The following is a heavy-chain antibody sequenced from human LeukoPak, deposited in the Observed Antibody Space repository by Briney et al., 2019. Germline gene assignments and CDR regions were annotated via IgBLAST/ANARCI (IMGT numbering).Heavy chain of an antibody. CDR3: ARDYYGSGSWYY. D-gene: IGHD3-10*01. V-gene: IGHV3-7*01. CDR1: GFTFSGYW. J-gene: IGHJ4*02. Sequence: GGSLRLSCAASGFTFSGYWMTWVRQAPGKGLEWVANVNQDGNNKNYVESVKGRFTISRDNAKNSLYLQMNSLRAEDTAVYYCARDYYGSGSWYYWGQGTLVTVSS. CDR2: VNQDGNNK.